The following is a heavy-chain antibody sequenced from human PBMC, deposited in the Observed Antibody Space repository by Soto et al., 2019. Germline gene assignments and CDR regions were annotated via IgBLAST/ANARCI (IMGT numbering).Heavy chain of an antibody. CDR3: ARGGGVGVAGSAAFDM. CDR1: GYPVTAYY. CDR2: INPATGAA. Sequence: QLHLVQSGAVVKKPGASVTVSCSASGYPVTAYYMHWVRQAPGRGLEWMGGINPATGAAKYTQTCRGRVTMTRDTSTSTGFMELSGLTSEATAVFYCARGGGVGVAGSAAFDMWGQGTLVTVSS. D-gene: IGHD3-3*01. V-gene: IGHV1-2*02. J-gene: IGHJ3*02.